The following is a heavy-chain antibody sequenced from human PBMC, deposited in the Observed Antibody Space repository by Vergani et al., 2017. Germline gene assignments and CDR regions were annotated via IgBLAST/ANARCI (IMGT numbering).Heavy chain of an antibody. CDR2: IWDDGSKK. CDR3: VRHSWFRSCKSVNCSSWDY. Sequence: VHLEESGGRLVRPGGSLRLSCATSGFIFKNHGMQWVRQAPGKGLEWVALIWDDGSKKNYGDSMKGRFTISRDNSKDTLYLEMNSLRGEDSAVYYCVRHSWFRSCKSVNCSSWDYWGQGTPVTVSS. D-gene: IGHD2/OR15-2a*01. J-gene: IGHJ4*02. V-gene: IGHV3-33*01. CDR1: GFIFKNHG.